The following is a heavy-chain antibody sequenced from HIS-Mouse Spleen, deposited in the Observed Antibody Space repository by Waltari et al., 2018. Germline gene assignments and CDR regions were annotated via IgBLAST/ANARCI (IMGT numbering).Heavy chain of an antibody. CDR2: IYYSGST. J-gene: IGHJ3*02. Sequence: QLQLQESGPGLVKPSETLSLTCTVSGGSISSSSYYLGWIRQPPGTGLEWIGSIYYSGSTYYNPSLKSRVTISVDTSKNQFSLKLSSVTAADTAVYYCASRRVVVTAQIPYLDAFDIWGQGTMVTVSS. CDR1: GGSISSSSYY. CDR3: ASRRVVVTAQIPYLDAFDI. D-gene: IGHD2-21*02. V-gene: IGHV4-39*07.